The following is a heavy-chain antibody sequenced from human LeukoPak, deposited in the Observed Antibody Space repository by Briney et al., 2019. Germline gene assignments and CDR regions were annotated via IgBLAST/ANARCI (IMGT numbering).Heavy chain of an antibody. V-gene: IGHV3-33*06. J-gene: IGHJ4*02. Sequence: GGSLRLSCAAFGFTFSSYGMHWVRQAPGKGLEWVAVIWYDGSNKYYADSVKGRFTISRDNSKNTLYLQMNSLRAEDTAVYYCAKQTITMVRGVVGEGLDYWGQGTLVTVSS. D-gene: IGHD3-10*01. CDR2: IWYDGSNK. CDR1: GFTFSSYG. CDR3: AKQTITMVRGVVGEGLDY.